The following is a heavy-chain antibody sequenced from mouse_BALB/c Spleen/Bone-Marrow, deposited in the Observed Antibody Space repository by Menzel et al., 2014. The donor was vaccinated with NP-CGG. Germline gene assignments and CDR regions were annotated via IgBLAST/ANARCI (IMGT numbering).Heavy chain of an antibody. J-gene: IGHJ1*01. CDR3: ESRGEYFDV. CDR1: GYSFTGYY. V-gene: IGHV1-31*01. Sequence: VQLQQSGPELVKPGASVKISCKASGYSFTGYYMHWVKQSHGNSLDWIGYIYPYNGVPSYNQKFKGKATLTVDESSSTAYMELRSLTSDDSAVYYCESRGEYFDVWGAGTTVTVSS. CDR2: IYPYNGVP.